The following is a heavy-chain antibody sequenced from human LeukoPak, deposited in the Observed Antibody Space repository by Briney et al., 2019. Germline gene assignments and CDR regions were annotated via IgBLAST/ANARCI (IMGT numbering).Heavy chain of an antibody. CDR3: AKDQQYKYLFDY. V-gene: IGHV3-74*01. CDR2: INSDGSST. CDR1: GFTFSSYW. Sequence: GGSLGLSCAASGFTFSSYWMHWVRHAPGKGLVWVSHINSDGSSTNYADSVKGRFTISRDNTKNTLFLQMNSLRAEDTAVYYCAKDQQYKYLFDYWGQGTLVTVSS. D-gene: IGHD1-14*01. J-gene: IGHJ4*02.